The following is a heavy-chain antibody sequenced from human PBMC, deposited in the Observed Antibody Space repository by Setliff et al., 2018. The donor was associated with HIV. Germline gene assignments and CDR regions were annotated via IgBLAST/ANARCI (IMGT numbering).Heavy chain of an antibody. CDR3: FLFYDDRSGFYWD. V-gene: IGHV4-34*01. CDR2: MNHRGVI. J-gene: IGHJ4*02. D-gene: IGHD3-22*01. Sequence: SETLSLTCTVYGGSFSGYYWTWIRQPPGKGLEFIGEMNHRGVIKYLSSLKSRVAMAVDTSKKQFSLKLKSVTAADTAVYYCFLFYDDRSGFYWDWGQGTPVTVSS. CDR1: GGSFSGYY.